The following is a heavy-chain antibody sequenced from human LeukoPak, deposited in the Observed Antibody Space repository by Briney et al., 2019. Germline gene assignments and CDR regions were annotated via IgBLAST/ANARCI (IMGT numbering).Heavy chain of an antibody. Sequence: GGSLRLSCAASGFTFSSYAMSWVRQAPGRGREWVSAISGSGGSTYYADSVKGRLTISRDNSKNTLHLQMNRLRAEDTAVYYCARHLTAVGTGKDYFDYWGQGTLVTVSS. D-gene: IGHD6-13*01. CDR3: ARHLTAVGTGKDYFDY. CDR2: ISGSGGST. V-gene: IGHV3-23*01. J-gene: IGHJ4*02. CDR1: GFTFSSYA.